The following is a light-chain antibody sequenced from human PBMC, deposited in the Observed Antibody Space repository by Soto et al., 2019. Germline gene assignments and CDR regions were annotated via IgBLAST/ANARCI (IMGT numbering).Light chain of an antibody. J-gene: IGKJ4*01. CDR2: GVS. CDR3: QQYNDWPPEVT. V-gene: IGKV3D-15*01. Sequence: EIVLTQAPTTLSVSPGERATLSCRASQTVSSNLAWYQQKPGQPPRLLMSGVSTRATGIPARFSGSGSGTEFPLTISSLKSEDFAVYYCQQYNDWPPEVTFGGGTKVEIK. CDR1: QTVSSN.